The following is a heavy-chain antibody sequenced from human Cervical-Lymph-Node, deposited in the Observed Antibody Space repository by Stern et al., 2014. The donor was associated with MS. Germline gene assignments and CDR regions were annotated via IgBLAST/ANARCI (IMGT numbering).Heavy chain of an antibody. CDR2: IYTSGST. Sequence: QVQLQESGPGLVKPSQTLSLTCTVSGGSISSGSYYWSWIRQPAGKGLEXIGRIYTSGSTNYNPSLKSRVTISVDTSKNQFSLKLSSVTAADTAVYYCARERRHRSDNYYYYYYMDVWGQGTTVTVSS. D-gene: IGHD6-6*01. V-gene: IGHV4-61*02. CDR1: GGSISSGSYY. J-gene: IGHJ6*02. CDR3: ARERRHRSDNYYYYYYMDV.